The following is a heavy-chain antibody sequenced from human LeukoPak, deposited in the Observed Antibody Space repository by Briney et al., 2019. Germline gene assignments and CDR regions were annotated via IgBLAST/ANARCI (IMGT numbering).Heavy chain of an antibody. CDR2: INRDGSRT. J-gene: IGHJ4*02. CDR3: ARGGSDTAMAHDY. CDR1: GFTFSNHW. D-gene: IGHD5-18*01. Sequence: GGSLRLSCAASGFTFSNHWMHWVRQAPGKGLMWVSRINRDGSRTDYADSVKGRFTVSRDDAKNTLYLQVNSLRAEDTAVYFCARGGSDTAMAHDYWGQGTLVTVSS. V-gene: IGHV3-74*01.